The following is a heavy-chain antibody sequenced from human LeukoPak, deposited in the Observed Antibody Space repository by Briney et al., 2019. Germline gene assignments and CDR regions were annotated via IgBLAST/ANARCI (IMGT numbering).Heavy chain of an antibody. Sequence: GGSLRLSCAASGFTFSSYAMSWVRQAPGKGLEWVSAISGSGGSTYYADSVKGRFTISRDNSKNTLYLQVNSLRAEDTAVYYCAKEGATMVRGVIMREPYFDYWGQGTLVTVSS. CDR3: AKEGATMVRGVIMREPYFDY. CDR1: GFTFSSYA. D-gene: IGHD3-10*01. CDR2: ISGSGGST. V-gene: IGHV3-23*01. J-gene: IGHJ4*02.